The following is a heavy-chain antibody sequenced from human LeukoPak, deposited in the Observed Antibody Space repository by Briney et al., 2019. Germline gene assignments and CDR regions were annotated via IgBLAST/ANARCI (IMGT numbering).Heavy chain of an antibody. CDR3: TRGAGWLIDY. Sequence: SETLSLTCTVSDDSISDYYRGWIRQPPGKGLEWIGYFHNSGTSTYNPSLKSRVTISADTSKNQFSLKLNSLTTADTAVYYCTRGAGWLIDYWGQGILVAVSS. D-gene: IGHD3-16*01. CDR2: FHNSGTS. V-gene: IGHV4-59*01. CDR1: DDSISDYY. J-gene: IGHJ4*02.